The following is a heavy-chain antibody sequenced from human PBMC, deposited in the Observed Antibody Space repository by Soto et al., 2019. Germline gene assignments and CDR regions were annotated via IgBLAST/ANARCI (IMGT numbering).Heavy chain of an antibody. CDR1: GYKFIDYW. D-gene: IGHD3-22*01. Sequence: GESLKISCKGSGYKFIDYWIGWVRQVPGKGLEGMWGIYPGDFDRKYSPSFQGQVTISADKSITTAYLQWSSLRASDTAIYYCARRYGGEYYDSRSYYYAYWGQGTLVTVSS. CDR3: ARRYGGEYYDSRSYYYAY. J-gene: IGHJ4*02. CDR2: IYPGDFDR. V-gene: IGHV5-51*01.